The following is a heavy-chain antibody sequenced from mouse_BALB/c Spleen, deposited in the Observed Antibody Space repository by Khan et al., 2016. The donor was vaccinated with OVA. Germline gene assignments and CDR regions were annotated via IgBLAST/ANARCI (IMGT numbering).Heavy chain of an antibody. D-gene: IGHD1-1*01. CDR3: ARLAYYYDSEGFAY. CDR1: GFTFSTYG. V-gene: IGHV5-6*01. J-gene: IGHJ3*01. Sequence: EVQLVESGGDFVKPGGSLKLSCAASGFTFSTYGMSWVRQTPDKRLEWVATVSTGGGYTYYPASVKGRFTISRVNAKNTLYLQMSSLKSEDTAMVYCARLAYYYDSEGFAYWGQGTLVTVSA. CDR2: VSTGGGYT.